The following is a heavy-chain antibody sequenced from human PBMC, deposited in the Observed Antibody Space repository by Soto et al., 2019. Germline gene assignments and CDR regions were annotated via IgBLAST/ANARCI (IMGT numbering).Heavy chain of an antibody. D-gene: IGHD2-15*01. V-gene: IGHV1-18*01. CDR3: ARDIVVVVAATLRYYYYYGMDV. CDR2: ISAYNGNT. J-gene: IGHJ6*02. Sequence: AXVKVSYKASGYTFTSYCISWVQQAPVQGLEWMGWISAYNGNTNYAQKLQGRVTMTTDTSTSTAYMELRSLRSDDTAVYYCARDIVVVVAATLRYYYYYGMDVWGQGTTVTVS. CDR1: GYTFTSYC.